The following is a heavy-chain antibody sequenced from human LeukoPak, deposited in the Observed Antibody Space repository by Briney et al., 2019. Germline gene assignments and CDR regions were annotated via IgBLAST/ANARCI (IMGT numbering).Heavy chain of an antibody. D-gene: IGHD6-13*01. CDR2: ISSSSSYI. CDR1: GFTFSSYS. CDR3: ASRPSIAAAGTSDY. V-gene: IGHV3-21*01. J-gene: IGHJ4*02. Sequence: GGSLRLSCAASGFTFSSYSMNWVRQAPGKGLEWVSSISSSSSYIYYADSVKGRFTISRDNAKNSLYLQMNSLRAEDTAVYYCASRPSIAAAGTSDYWGQGTLVTVSS.